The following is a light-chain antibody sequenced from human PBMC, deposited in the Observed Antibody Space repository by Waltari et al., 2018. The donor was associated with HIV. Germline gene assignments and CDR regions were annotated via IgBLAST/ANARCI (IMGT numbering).Light chain of an antibody. CDR1: QSVSSN. CDR2: GAS. V-gene: IGKV3-15*01. J-gene: IGKJ5*01. CDR3: QQYNNWPRVT. Sequence: EIVMTQSPAALSVSPGDRATLSCRASQSVSSNLAWYQQKPGQAPGLLIYGASTRASGNPARFSGSGSGTEFTLTISSLQSEDFAVYYCQQYNNWPRVTFGQGTRLEIK.